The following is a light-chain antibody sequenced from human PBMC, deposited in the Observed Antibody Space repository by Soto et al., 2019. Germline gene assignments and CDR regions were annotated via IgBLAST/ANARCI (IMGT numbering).Light chain of an antibody. CDR1: QTISSW. Sequence: DLQMTQSPSTLTGSVADRFTITCRASQTISSWLAWYQQKPGKAPKLLIYKTSTLKSGVPSRFSGSGSGTEFTLTISSLQPDDFATYYCQHYNSYSEAFGQGTKVDI. CDR3: QHYNSYSEA. CDR2: KTS. V-gene: IGKV1-5*03. J-gene: IGKJ1*01.